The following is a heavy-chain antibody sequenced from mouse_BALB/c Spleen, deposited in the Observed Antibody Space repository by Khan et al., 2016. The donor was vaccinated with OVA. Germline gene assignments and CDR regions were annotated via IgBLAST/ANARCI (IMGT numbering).Heavy chain of an antibody. CDR1: GYSITSGYA. D-gene: IGHD1-1*01. CDR2: ISYSGVT. V-gene: IGHV3-2*02. Sequence: EVQLQESGPGLVKPSQSLYLTCTVTGYSITSGYAWNWLRQFPGNKLEWMGYISYSGVTCYPPSLKSRISITRDTSKNQFFLQLNSVTTEDTATYYCARGNYYGYYFDYWGQGTTLTVSS. CDR3: ARGNYYGYYFDY. J-gene: IGHJ2*01.